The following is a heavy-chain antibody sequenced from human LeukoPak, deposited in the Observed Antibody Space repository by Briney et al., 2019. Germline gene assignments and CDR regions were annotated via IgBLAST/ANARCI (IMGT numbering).Heavy chain of an antibody. D-gene: IGHD3-22*01. J-gene: IGHJ4*02. Sequence: PSETLSLTCTVSGGSISSGGYYWSWIRQHPGKGLEWIGYLYYSGSTYYNPSLKSRVTISVDTSKNQFSLKLSSVTAADTAVYYCARGEYYDSSGYYYPFDYWGQGTLVTVSS. CDR2: LYYSGST. CDR3: ARGEYYDSSGYYYPFDY. V-gene: IGHV4-31*03. CDR1: GGSISSGGYY.